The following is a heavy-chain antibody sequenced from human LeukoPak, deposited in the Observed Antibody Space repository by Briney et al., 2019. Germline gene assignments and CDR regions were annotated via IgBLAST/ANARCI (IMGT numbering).Heavy chain of an antibody. V-gene: IGHV4-59*01. CDR2: IYYSGST. D-gene: IGHD4-17*01. J-gene: IGHJ4*02. Sequence: ASETLSLTCTVSGGSISSYYWSWIRQPPGKGLEWIGNIYYSGSTNYNPSLKSRVTISVDTSKNQFSLKLSSVTAADTAVYYCARGVTVTTRPFDYWGQGTLVTVSS. CDR1: GGSISSYY. CDR3: ARGVTVTTRPFDY.